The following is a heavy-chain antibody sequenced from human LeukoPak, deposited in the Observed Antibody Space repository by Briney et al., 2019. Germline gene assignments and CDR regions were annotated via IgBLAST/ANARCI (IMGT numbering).Heavy chain of an antibody. Sequence: GGSLRLSCAASGFTFSSYAMHWVRQAPGKGLEYVSAISSNGGSTYYANSVKGRFTISRDNSKNTLYLQMGSLRAEDMAVYYCARVVGDILTHYYYYGMDVRGQGTTVTVSS. CDR3: ARVVGDILTHYYYYGMDV. CDR1: GFTFSSYA. D-gene: IGHD3-9*01. CDR2: ISSNGGST. J-gene: IGHJ6*02. V-gene: IGHV3-64*01.